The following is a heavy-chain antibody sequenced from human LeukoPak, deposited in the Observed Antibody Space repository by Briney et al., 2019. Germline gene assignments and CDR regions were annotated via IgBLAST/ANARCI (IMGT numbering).Heavy chain of an antibody. Sequence: PGGSLRLSCAASGFTFDDYAMHWVRQAPGKGLEWVSGISWNSGSIGYADSVKGRFTISRDNAKNSLYLQMNSLRAEDTASYYCAKDSGSYGDPIDYWGQGTLVTVSS. D-gene: IGHD1-26*01. CDR1: GFTFDDYA. CDR3: AKDSGSYGDPIDY. V-gene: IGHV3-9*01. CDR2: ISWNSGSI. J-gene: IGHJ4*02.